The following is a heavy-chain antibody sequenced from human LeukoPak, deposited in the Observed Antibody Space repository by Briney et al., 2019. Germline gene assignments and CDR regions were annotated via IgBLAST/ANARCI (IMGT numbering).Heavy chain of an antibody. D-gene: IGHD4-17*01. CDR2: ISSDGSDT. Sequence: GGSLRLSCAASGFTFSSYWMHWVRHAPGKGLVWVSRISSDGSDTTYADSVKGRFTISRDNAKKMLYLQMNGLRVDDTAVYYCTRAPYHGDYVSWAWGQGTLVTVSS. V-gene: IGHV3-74*01. CDR3: TRAPYHGDYVSWA. CDR1: GFTFSSYW. J-gene: IGHJ4*02.